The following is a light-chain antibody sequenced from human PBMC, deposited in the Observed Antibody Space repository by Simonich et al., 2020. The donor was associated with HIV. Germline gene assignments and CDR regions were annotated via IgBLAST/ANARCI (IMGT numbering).Light chain of an antibody. Sequence: QSVLTQPPSVSGAPGQRVTISCTGSSSNTGAGYDVQWYQQLPGTAPKLLIYRNTNRPSGVPDRFSGSKSGTSASLAITGLQAEDEADYYCQSYDYSLSGWVFGGGTKLTVL. CDR2: RNT. J-gene: IGLJ3*02. CDR1: SSNTGAGYD. CDR3: QSYDYSLSGWV. V-gene: IGLV1-40*01.